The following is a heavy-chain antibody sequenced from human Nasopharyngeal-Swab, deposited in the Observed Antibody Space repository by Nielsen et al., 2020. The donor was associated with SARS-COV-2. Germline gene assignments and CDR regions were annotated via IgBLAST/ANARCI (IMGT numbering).Heavy chain of an antibody. J-gene: IGHJ4*02. CDR3: AKAGGITMIVVVRRYYFDY. D-gene: IGHD3-22*01. V-gene: IGHV3-23*01. CDR2: ISGSGGST. Sequence: GGSLRLSCAASGFTFSSFGMHWVRQAPGKGLEWVSAISGSGGSTYYADSVKGRFTISRDNSKNTLYLQMNSLRAEDTAVYYCAKAGGITMIVVVRRYYFDYWGQGTLVTVSS. CDR1: GFTFSSFG.